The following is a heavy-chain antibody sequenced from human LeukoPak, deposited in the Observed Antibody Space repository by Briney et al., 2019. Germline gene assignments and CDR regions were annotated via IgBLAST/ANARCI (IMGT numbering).Heavy chain of an antibody. J-gene: IGHJ3*02. V-gene: IGHV3-7*01. CDR1: GFTFTSDW. CDR2: IKQDGSEK. CDR3: ARDEDAFDI. Sequence: GGSLRLFCAASGFTFTSDWMSWVRLAPGKGRECVANIKQDGSEKYYVDSVKGRFTITRDNAKNSLYLQMNSMRAEDTAVYYCARDEDAFDIWGQGTMVTVSS.